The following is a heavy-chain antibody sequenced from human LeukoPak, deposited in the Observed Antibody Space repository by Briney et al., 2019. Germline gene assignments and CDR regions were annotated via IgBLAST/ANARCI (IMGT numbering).Heavy chain of an antibody. J-gene: IGHJ4*02. V-gene: IGHV3-48*01. Sequence: GGSLRPSCAASGFTFSSYSMNWVRQAPGKGLEWVSYISSSSSTIYYADSVKGRFTISRDNAKNSLYLQMNSLRAEDTAVYYCARDFGDPIDYWGQGTLVTVSS. CDR1: GFTFSSYS. CDR3: ARDFGDPIDY. D-gene: IGHD3-10*01. CDR2: ISSSSSTI.